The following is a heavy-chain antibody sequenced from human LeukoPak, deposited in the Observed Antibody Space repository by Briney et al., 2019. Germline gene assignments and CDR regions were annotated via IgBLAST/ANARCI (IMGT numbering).Heavy chain of an antibody. CDR1: GGSISSYY. CDR2: IYYSGST. CDR3: ARQGPYSSGWHWFDP. D-gene: IGHD6-19*01. V-gene: IGHV4-59*08. J-gene: IGHJ5*02. Sequence: SDTLSLTCTVSGGSISSYYWSWIRQPPGKGLEWIGYIYYSGSTSYNPSLKSRVTISVDTSKNQFSLMLSSVTAADTAVYYCARQGPYSSGWHWFDPWGQGTLVTVSS.